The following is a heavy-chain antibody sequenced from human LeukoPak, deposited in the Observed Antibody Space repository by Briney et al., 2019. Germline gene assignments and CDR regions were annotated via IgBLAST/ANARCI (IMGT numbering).Heavy chain of an antibody. Sequence: GGSLRLSCAASGFTFSSYGMHWVRQAPGKGLEWVAVIWYDGSNKYYADSVKGRFTISRDNSKNTLYLQMNSLRAEDTAVYYCARLLLTTLPFDYWGQGTLVTASS. V-gene: IGHV3-33*01. CDR2: IWYDGSNK. CDR1: GFTFSSYG. J-gene: IGHJ4*02. CDR3: ARLLLTTLPFDY. D-gene: IGHD4-4*01.